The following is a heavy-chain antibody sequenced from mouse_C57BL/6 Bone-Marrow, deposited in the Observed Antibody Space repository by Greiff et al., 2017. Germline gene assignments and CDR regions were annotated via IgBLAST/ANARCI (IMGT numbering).Heavy chain of an antibody. Sequence: EAGGGLVQPKGSLKLSCAASGFSFNTYAMNWVRQAPGKGLEWVARIRSKSNNYATYYADSVKDRFTISRDDSESMLYLQMNNLKTEDTAMYYCVRPYYYGSSWGAMDYWGQGTSVTVSS. CDR2: IRSKSNNYAT. CDR3: VRPYYYGSSWGAMDY. CDR1: GFSFNTYA. V-gene: IGHV10-1*01. D-gene: IGHD1-1*01. J-gene: IGHJ4*01.